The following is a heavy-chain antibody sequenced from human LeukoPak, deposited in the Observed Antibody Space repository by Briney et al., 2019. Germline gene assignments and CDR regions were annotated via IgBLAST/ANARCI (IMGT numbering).Heavy chain of an antibody. V-gene: IGHV3-21*01. D-gene: IGHD3-22*01. CDR1: GFTFSSYS. Sequence: GGSLRLSCAASGFTFSSYSMNWVRQAPGKGLEWVSSISSSSSYIYYADSVKGRFTISRDNSKNTLYLQMNSLRAEDTAVYYCAKGRYYDSSGYFYNWFDPWGQGTLVTVSS. CDR3: AKGRYYDSSGYFYNWFDP. CDR2: ISSSSSYI. J-gene: IGHJ5*02.